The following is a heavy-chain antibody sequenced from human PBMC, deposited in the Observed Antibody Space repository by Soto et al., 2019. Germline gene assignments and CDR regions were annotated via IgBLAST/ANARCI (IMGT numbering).Heavy chain of an antibody. D-gene: IGHD6-13*01. CDR1: GDSVSSRFW. CDR2: IYHSGSA. Sequence: QVELQESGPGLVKPSGTLSLTCAVSGDSVSSRFWWSWVRQSPGKGLEWIGEIYHSGSANYNPSLKSLVTMSVDNSKNQFSLKLNSVTAADTAVYYCARYNAASGTYYFDYWGQGTLVTVSS. V-gene: IGHV4-4*02. J-gene: IGHJ4*02. CDR3: ARYNAASGTYYFDY.